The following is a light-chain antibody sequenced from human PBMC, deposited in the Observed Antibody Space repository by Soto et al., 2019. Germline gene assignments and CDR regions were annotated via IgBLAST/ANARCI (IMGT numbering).Light chain of an antibody. V-gene: IGLV4-69*01. J-gene: IGLJ3*02. Sequence: QLVLTQSPSASASLGASVKLTCTLSSGHSSYAIAWHQQQPEKGPRYLMKLNSDGSHNKGDGIPDRFSGSISGAERYLTISSLQSEDEADYYCQTWGTGIRVFGGGTKLTVL. CDR1: SGHSSYA. CDR2: LNSDGSH. CDR3: QTWGTGIRV.